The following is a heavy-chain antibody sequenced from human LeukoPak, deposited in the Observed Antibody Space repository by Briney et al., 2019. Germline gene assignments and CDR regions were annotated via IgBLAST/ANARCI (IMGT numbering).Heavy chain of an antibody. V-gene: IGHV3-23*01. Sequence: GGSLRLSCAASGFTFSSYAMSWVRQAPGKGLEWVAGISDSGSRTSYADSVKGRFTISRDNPKNTLYLQMDNLRAEDTAVYFCAKRGVVIRVILVGFHKEAYYFDSWGQGALVTVSS. D-gene: IGHD3-22*01. CDR3: AKRGVVIRVILVGFHKEAYYFDS. CDR1: GFTFSSYA. J-gene: IGHJ4*02. CDR2: ISDSGSRT.